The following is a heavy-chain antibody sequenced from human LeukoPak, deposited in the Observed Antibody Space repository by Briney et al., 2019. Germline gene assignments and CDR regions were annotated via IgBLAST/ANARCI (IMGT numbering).Heavy chain of an antibody. CDR2: INHSGST. V-gene: IGHV4-34*01. J-gene: IGHJ4*02. Sequence: SETLSLTCAVDGGSFSGYYWSWIRQPPGKGLEWIGEINHSGSTNYNPSLKSRVTISVDTSKNQFSLKLSSVTAADTAVYYCARHGGIPEGYCSSTSCYQHDYWGQGTLVTVSS. D-gene: IGHD2-2*01. CDR3: ARHGGIPEGYCSSTSCYQHDY. CDR1: GGSFSGYY.